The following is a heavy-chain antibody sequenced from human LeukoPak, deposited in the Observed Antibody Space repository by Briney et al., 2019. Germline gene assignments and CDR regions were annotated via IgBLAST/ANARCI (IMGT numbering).Heavy chain of an antibody. CDR1: GFTFSSYE. CDR2: ISSSGSTI. Sequence: PGGSLRLSCAASGFTFSSYEMNWVRQAPGKGLEWVSYISSSGSTIYYADSVKGRFTISRDNAKNSLYLQMNSLRAEDTAVYYCARAEEWLVLRYYYYYMDVWGKGTTVTVSS. D-gene: IGHD6-19*01. CDR3: ARAEEWLVLRYYYYYMDV. J-gene: IGHJ6*03. V-gene: IGHV3-48*03.